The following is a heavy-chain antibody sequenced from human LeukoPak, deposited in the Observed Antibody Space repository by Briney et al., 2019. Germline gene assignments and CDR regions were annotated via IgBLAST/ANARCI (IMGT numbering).Heavy chain of an antibody. Sequence: GGSLRLSCAASGFTFSSYSMNWVRQAPGKGLEWVSSISSSSSYIYYADSVKGRFTISRDNAKNSLYLQMNSLRAEDTAVYYCVRRFRRQLCLDYWGQGTLVTVSS. V-gene: IGHV3-21*01. CDR2: ISSSSSYI. J-gene: IGHJ4*02. CDR1: GFTFSSYS. D-gene: IGHD6-13*01. CDR3: VRRFRRQLCLDY.